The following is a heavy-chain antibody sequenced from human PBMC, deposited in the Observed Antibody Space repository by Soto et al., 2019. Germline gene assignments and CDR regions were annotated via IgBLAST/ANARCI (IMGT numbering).Heavy chain of an antibody. Sequence: QVQLGQSGAEEKKPGASVKVSCKASEYTFTSYAMHWVRQAPGQRLEWMGWINAGNGNTKYSQKFQGRVTITRDTSASTAYMELSSLRSEDTAVYYCARAVAVPADFDYWGQGTLVTVSS. CDR1: EYTFTSYA. CDR3: ARAVAVPADFDY. D-gene: IGHD6-19*01. J-gene: IGHJ4*02. CDR2: INAGNGNT. V-gene: IGHV1-3*05.